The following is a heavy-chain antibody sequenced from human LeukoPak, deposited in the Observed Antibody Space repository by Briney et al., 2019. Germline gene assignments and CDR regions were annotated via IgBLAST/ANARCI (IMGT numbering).Heavy chain of an antibody. Sequence: ASVKVSCKASGYTFTGYYMHWVRQAPGQGLEWMGRINPNNGGTDYPQKFQGRVTMTRDTSISTVYMEVSRLTSDDTAMYYCAKLSRQDGSGSYSPDWFDPWGQGTLVTVSS. CDR2: INPNNGGT. J-gene: IGHJ5*02. D-gene: IGHD3-10*01. CDR1: GYTFTGYY. V-gene: IGHV1-2*06. CDR3: AKLSRQDGSGSYSPDWFDP.